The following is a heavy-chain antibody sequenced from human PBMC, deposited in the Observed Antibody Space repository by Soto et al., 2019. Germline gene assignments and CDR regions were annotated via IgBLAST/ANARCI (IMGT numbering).Heavy chain of an antibody. J-gene: IGHJ4*02. CDR3: ARSREHYYDSSGYFDY. CDR2: TSGSGGST. CDR1: GFTFGACA. D-gene: IGHD3-22*01. V-gene: IGHV3-23*01. Sequence: EVQLLESGGGLVQPGGSLRLSCAASGFTFGACAMSWVRQAPGKGLEWVSATSGSGGSTSYADSVKGRLTISRDNSKNTLYLQMNSVRAEDTAVYYCARSREHYYDSSGYFDYWGQGTLVTVSS.